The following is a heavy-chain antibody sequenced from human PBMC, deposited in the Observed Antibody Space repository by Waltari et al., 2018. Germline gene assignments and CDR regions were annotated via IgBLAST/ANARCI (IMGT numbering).Heavy chain of an antibody. CDR2: IGGSGGST. CDR3: AKGSNYGGWGNDNY. D-gene: IGHD6-19*01. CDR1: GFTFSSYA. V-gene: IGHV3-23*01. Sequence: EVQLLESGGGLVQPGGSLRLSCAASGFTFSSYAMSWVRQAPGKGVGGVSGIGGSGGSTYYADSVKGRFTISRDNSKNTLYLQMNSLRAEDTAVYYCAKGSNYGGWGNDNYWGQGTLVTVSS. J-gene: IGHJ4*02.